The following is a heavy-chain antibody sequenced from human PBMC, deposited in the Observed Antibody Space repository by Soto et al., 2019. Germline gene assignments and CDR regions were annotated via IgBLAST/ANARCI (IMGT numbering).Heavy chain of an antibody. J-gene: IGHJ4*02. V-gene: IGHV4-39*01. D-gene: IGHD2-2*01. CDR1: GGSISSSSYY. CDR3: VSLSIVVVPAGILGAFDS. CDR2: IYYSGST. Sequence: HLQLQESGPGLVKPSETLSLTCTGSGGSISSSSYYWGWIRQPPGKGLEWIGRIYYSGSTYYNPSLKSRPTISVDTPKTQSSLKLSSVTAADTAVYYCVSLSIVVVPAGILGAFDSWGQGTLVTVSS.